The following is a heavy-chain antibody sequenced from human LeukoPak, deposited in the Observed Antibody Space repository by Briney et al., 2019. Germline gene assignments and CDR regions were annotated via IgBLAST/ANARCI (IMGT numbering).Heavy chain of an antibody. CDR3: ASNLVPAAMWYAFDI. Sequence: SETLSLTCAVSGYSISSGYYWGWIRQPPGKGLEWIGSIYHSGSTYYNPSLKSRVTISVDTSKKQFSLKPSSVTAADTAVYYCASNLVPAAMWYAFDIWGQGTMVTVSS. D-gene: IGHD2-2*01. CDR2: IYHSGST. CDR1: GYSISSGYY. V-gene: IGHV4-38-2*01. J-gene: IGHJ3*02.